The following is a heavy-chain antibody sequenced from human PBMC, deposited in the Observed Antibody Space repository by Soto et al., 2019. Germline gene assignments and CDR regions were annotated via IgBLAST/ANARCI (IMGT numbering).Heavy chain of an antibody. CDR3: AKGVSQYTPLALFDY. V-gene: IGHV3-23*01. CDR2: ISGSVGRT. J-gene: IGHJ4*02. D-gene: IGHD5-18*01. CDR1: GFTFSSYA. Sequence: EVQLLESGGGLVRPGGSLRLSCPASGFTFSSYAMSWVRQAPGKGLEWVSTISGSVGRTYSTDSVKGRFTISRDNSRNTAYLQMISLRVEDTAVYDCAKGVSQYTPLALFDYWGRGTLVTVSS.